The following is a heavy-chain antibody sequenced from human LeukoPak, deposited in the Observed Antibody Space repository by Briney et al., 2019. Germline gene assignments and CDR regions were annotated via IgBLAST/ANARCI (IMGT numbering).Heavy chain of an antibody. V-gene: IGHV3-30*02. J-gene: IGHJ4*02. D-gene: IGHD6-19*01. CDR2: IRYDGSNK. CDR3: AKVGGVAVAGTVEDY. CDR1: GFSFSSYW. Sequence: GGSLRLSCEASGFSFSSYWMNWVRQAPGKGLEWVAFIRYDGSNKYYADSVKGRFTISRDNSKNTLYLQMNSLRAEDTAVYYCAKVGGVAVAGTVEDYWGQGTLVTVSS.